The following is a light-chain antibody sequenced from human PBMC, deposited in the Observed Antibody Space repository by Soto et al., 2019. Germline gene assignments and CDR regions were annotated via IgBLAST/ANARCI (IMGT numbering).Light chain of an antibody. Sequence: EMVMTQSPATLSVSPGERATLSCRASQSVSSKLAWYQQKPGQAPRLLIYDTSTRATGIPDRFSGSGSGTDFTLTISRLEPEDFAVYYCQQYGSSPLTFGGGTKVDIK. V-gene: IGKV3-20*01. CDR3: QQYGSSPLT. CDR1: QSVSSK. CDR2: DTS. J-gene: IGKJ4*01.